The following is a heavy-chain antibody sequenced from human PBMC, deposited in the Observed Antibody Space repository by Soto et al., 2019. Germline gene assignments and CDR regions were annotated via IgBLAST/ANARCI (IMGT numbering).Heavy chain of an antibody. CDR2: IYSGGST. J-gene: IGHJ4*02. V-gene: IGHV3-66*01. CDR1: GFTVSSNY. CDR3: AREIVADY. D-gene: IGHD2-15*01. Sequence: GGSLRLCCAACGFTVSSNYMSWVRQAPGKGLEWVSVIYSGGSTYYADSVKGRFTISRDNSKNTLYLQMNSLRAEDTAVYYCAREIVADYWGQGTLVTVSS.